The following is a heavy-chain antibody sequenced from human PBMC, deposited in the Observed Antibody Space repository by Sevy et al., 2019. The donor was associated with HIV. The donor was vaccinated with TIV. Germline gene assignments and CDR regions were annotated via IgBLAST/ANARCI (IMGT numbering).Heavy chain of an antibody. Sequence: SETLSLTCTVSGGSISSYYWSWIRQPPGKGLEWIGYIYYSGSTNYNPSPKSRLTISVDTSKNPFSLMLSSVTAADTAVYYCAREVLPLRAFDIWGQGTMVTVSS. CDR1: GGSISSYY. V-gene: IGHV4-59*01. CDR2: IYYSGST. CDR3: AREVLPLRAFDI. J-gene: IGHJ3*02.